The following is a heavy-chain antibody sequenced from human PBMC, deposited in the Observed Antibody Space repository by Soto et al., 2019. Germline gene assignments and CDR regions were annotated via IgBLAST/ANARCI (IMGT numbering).Heavy chain of an antibody. CDR2: VSVYNGNT. CDR3: ARRLAVHATCASNSYRYYMDV. J-gene: IGHJ6*03. Sequence: QVDLVQSGAEVKKPGASVKVSCKASGYSFTKYGISWVRQAPGQGLEWMAWVSVYNGNTNYAQNLQGRVTLTTDTSTSTAYMELKILTTDDTAIYYCARRLAVHATCASNSYRYYMDVWGEGTTVTVSS. D-gene: IGHD3-16*01. V-gene: IGHV1-18*01. CDR1: GYSFTKYG.